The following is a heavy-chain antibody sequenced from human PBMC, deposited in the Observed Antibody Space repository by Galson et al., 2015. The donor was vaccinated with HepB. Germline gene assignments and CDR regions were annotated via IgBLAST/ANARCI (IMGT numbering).Heavy chain of an antibody. V-gene: IGHV7-4-1*02. CDR1: GYTFTSYA. D-gene: IGHD6-19*01. CDR3: AREVRVRGLYSTGRWYFDL. CDR2: INTNTGNP. Sequence: SVKVSCKASGYTFTSYAMNWVRQAPGQGLEWMGWINTNTGNPTYAQGFTGRFVFSLDTSVSTAYLQISSLKAEDTAVYYCAREVRVRGLYSTGRWYFDLWGRGTLVTVSS. J-gene: IGHJ2*01.